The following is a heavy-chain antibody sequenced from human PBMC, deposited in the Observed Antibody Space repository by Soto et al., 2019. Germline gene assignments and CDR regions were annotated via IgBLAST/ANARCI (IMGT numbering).Heavy chain of an antibody. CDR1: GGSISTYY. Sequence: SETLSLTCIVSGGSISTYYWSWIRQPPGKGLEWIGYIYYSGSTYYNPSLKSRVTISVDTSKNQFSLKLSSATAADTAVYYCARDSSGYNNWFDPWGQGTLVTVSS. D-gene: IGHD3-22*01. V-gene: IGHV4-59*01. CDR2: IYYSGST. CDR3: ARDSSGYNNWFDP. J-gene: IGHJ5*02.